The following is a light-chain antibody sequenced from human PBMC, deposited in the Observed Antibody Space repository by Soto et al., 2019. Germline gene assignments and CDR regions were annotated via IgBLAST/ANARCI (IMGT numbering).Light chain of an antibody. CDR3: QQYAKSVIS. J-gene: IGKJ5*01. CDR2: GAS. V-gene: IGKV3-20*01. Sequence: EIVLTQSPGTLSLSPGERATLSCRASQSVTSYLAWYQQKPGQAPRLLIYGASSRASGIPDRFSGSGSRTDFTLTISRLEPEDFAMFYCQQYAKSVISFGQGTRLEIK. CDR1: QSVTSY.